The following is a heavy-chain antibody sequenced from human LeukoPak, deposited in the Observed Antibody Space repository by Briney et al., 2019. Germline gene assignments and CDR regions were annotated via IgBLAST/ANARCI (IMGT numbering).Heavy chain of an antibody. Sequence: PGGSLRLSCAASGFTFSSYAMSWVRQAPGKGLEWVSAIRGSGGSTYYADSVKGRFTISRDNSKNTLYLQMNSLRAEDTAVYYCAKRRRNYFDSSGYYYLAPWGQGTLVTVSS. CDR2: IRGSGGST. CDR1: GFTFSSYA. CDR3: AKRRRNYFDSSGYYYLAP. D-gene: IGHD3-22*01. J-gene: IGHJ5*02. V-gene: IGHV3-23*01.